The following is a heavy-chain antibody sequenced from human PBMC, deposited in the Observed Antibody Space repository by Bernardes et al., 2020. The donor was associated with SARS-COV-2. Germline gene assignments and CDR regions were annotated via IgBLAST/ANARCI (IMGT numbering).Heavy chain of an antibody. V-gene: IGHV6-1*01. CDR3: ARASITVVPGPLGLGPWGHKYKGMDV. J-gene: IGHJ6*02. CDR1: GDTVSSSSGS. D-gene: IGHD1-20*01. CDR2: TYYRSKWYT. Sequence: SQTLSLTCAISGDTVSSSSGSWHWIRQSPSRGLAWLGGTYYRSKWYTDYAVSVKSRITINPDTSKNQFSLQLHSVTPEDTAVYFCARASITVVPGPLGLGPWGHKYKGMDVWGQGTTVTVSS.